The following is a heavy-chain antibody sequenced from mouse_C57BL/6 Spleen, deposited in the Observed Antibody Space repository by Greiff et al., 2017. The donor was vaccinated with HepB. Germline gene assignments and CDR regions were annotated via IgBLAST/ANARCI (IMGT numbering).Heavy chain of an antibody. Sequence: VQLQQPGAELVRPGTSVKLSCKASGYTFTSYWMHWVKQRPGQGLEWIGVIDPSDSYTNYNQKFKGKATLTVDTSSSTAYMQLSSLTSEDSAVYYCARAAQATYWYFDVWGTGTTVTVSS. V-gene: IGHV1-59*01. J-gene: IGHJ1*03. CDR1: GYTFTSYW. CDR2: IDPSDSYT. D-gene: IGHD3-2*02. CDR3: ARAAQATYWYFDV.